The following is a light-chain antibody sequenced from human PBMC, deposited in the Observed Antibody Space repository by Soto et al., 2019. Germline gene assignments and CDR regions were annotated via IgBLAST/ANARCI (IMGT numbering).Light chain of an antibody. J-gene: IGLJ1*01. Sequence: QSVLTQPPSASGSPGQSVTISCAGSRXNIGSYDFVAWYQQHPGKAPKLIIYDVSERPSGVPDRFSGSKSGTAASLTVSGLQAEDEADYYCSSYAGRNNYVFGTGTKVTVL. CDR1: RXNIGSYDF. CDR3: SSYAGRNNYV. V-gene: IGLV2-8*01. CDR2: DVS.